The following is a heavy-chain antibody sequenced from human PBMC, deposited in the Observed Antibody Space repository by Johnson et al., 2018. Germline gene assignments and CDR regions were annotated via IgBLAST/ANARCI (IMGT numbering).Heavy chain of an antibody. J-gene: IGHJ4*02. CDR3: AKSVGIRGFHRDY. V-gene: IGHV3-30*18. CDR1: GFTFSSSG. D-gene: IGHD3-10*01. Sequence: QVKLRESGGGVVQPGRSLSLSCVASGFTFSSSGMHWVRHIHGKGLEWVAIISSDGSYENYAESVQGRFIISRDNSKSTLYLQMNRLSDAATAVYFCAKSVGIRGFHRDYWGQGTLVTVSS. CDR2: ISSDGSYE.